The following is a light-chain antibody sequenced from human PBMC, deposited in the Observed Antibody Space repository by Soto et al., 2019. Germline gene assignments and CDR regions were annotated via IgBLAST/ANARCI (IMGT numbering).Light chain of an antibody. V-gene: IGLV2-11*01. CDR3: CSYAGSYTFYV. Sequence: QSVLTQPRSVSGSPGQSVTISCSGTSSDVGGYNYVSWYQQYPGAAPNLMIYDVTMRPSGVPYRFSGSKSGNTASLTISGLQAEDEADYYCCSYAGSYTFYVFGGGTKLTVL. J-gene: IGLJ1*01. CDR1: SSDVGGYNY. CDR2: DVT.